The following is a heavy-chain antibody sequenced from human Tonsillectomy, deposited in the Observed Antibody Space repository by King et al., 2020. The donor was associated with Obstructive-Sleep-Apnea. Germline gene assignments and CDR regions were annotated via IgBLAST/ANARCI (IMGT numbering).Heavy chain of an antibody. Sequence: VQLVESGGGVVQPGRSLRLSCAASGFTFSSYGMHWVRQAPGKGLEWGAVIWYDGSNKYYADSVKGRFTISRDNSKNTLYLQMNRLRAEDTAVYYCAREAIAAAGKTRSWFDPWGQGTLVTVSS. V-gene: IGHV3-33*01. J-gene: IGHJ5*02. CDR2: IWYDGSNK. CDR3: AREAIAAAGKTRSWFDP. CDR1: GFTFSSYG. D-gene: IGHD6-13*01.